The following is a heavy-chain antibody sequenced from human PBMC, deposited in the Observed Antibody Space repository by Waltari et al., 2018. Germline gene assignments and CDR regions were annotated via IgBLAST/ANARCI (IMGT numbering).Heavy chain of an antibody. CDR3: ARDATGGNSV. CDR1: GGSISSYY. J-gene: IGHJ2*01. V-gene: IGHV4-59*01. Sequence: QVQLQESGPGLVKPSETLSLTCTVSGGSISSYYWSWIRQPPGKGLEWIGYIYYSGSTNYNPSLKSRVTISVDTSKNQFSLKLSSVTAADTAVYYCARDATGGNSVWGRGTLVTVSS. D-gene: IGHD6-13*01. CDR2: IYYSGST.